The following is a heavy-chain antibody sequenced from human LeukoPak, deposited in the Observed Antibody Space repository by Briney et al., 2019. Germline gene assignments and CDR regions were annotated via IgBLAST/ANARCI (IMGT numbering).Heavy chain of an antibody. V-gene: IGHV4-30-4*01. J-gene: IGHJ4*02. CDR3: ARGDKSRDYFYFDL. Sequence: SETLSLTCSVSGGSVSSGDNYWNWIRQPPGKGLEWVGYIYYSGTTDYNPSLRSRVSISLDTSKTQFSLRLSSVTAADTAVYYCARGDKSRDYFYFDLWGQGTLVTVSS. CDR1: GGSVSSGDNY. CDR2: IYYSGTT. D-gene: IGHD3-22*01.